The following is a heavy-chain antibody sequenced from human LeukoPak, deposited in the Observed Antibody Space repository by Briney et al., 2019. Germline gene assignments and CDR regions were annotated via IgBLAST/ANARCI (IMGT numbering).Heavy chain of an antibody. Sequence: SETLSLTCAVYGGSFSGYYWSWIRQPPGKGLEWIGEINHSGSTNYNPSLKSRVTISVDTSKNQFSLKLSSVTAADTAVYYCARGRGSGYYLPYYYYYMGVWGKGTTVTVSS. CDR2: INHSGST. CDR1: GGSFSGYY. D-gene: IGHD3-22*01. V-gene: IGHV4-34*01. J-gene: IGHJ6*03. CDR3: ARGRGSGYYLPYYYYYMGV.